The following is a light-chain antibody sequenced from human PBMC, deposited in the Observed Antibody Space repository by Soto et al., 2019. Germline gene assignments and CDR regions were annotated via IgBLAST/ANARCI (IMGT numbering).Light chain of an antibody. J-gene: IGLJ3*02. CDR1: SSDVGGYNY. CDR2: GVT. Sequence: QSVLTQPPSASGSPGQSVTISCTGTSSDVGGYNYVSWYQQHPGKAPKLMIYGVTKRPSGVPDRFSGSKSGNTASLTVSGXXAXXXADYYCSSYAGSNNWVFGGGTKLTV. CDR3: SSYAGSNNWV. V-gene: IGLV2-8*01.